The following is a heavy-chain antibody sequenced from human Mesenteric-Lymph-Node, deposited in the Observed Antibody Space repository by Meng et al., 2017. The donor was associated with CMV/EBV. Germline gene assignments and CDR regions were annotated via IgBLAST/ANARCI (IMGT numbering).Heavy chain of an antibody. CDR3: ARGTPSGSRSRYFDL. CDR2: IYYSGST. Sequence: SETLSLTCTVSGDSIPGSFWSWIRQPPGKGLEWIGYIYYSGSTNYNPSLKSRVTISVDTSKKQFSLKLNSVTAADTAVYYCARGTPSGSRSRYFDLWGRGTLVTVSS. CDR1: GDSIPGSF. V-gene: IGHV4-59*01. D-gene: IGHD1-26*01. J-gene: IGHJ2*01.